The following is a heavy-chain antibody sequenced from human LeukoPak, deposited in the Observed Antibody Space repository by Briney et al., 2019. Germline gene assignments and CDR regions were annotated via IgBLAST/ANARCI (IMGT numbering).Heavy chain of an antibody. V-gene: IGHV3-30*04. CDR2: ISYDGTNK. Sequence: GGSLRLSCAASGFTFSSYAMHWVCQAPGKGLEWVAVISYDGTNKYYADSVKGRFTISRDNSKNTLYLQMNSLRAEDTAVYYCARDSLGDPTYYFDYWGQGTLVTVSS. J-gene: IGHJ4*02. CDR1: GFTFSSYA. CDR3: ARDSLGDPTYYFDY. D-gene: IGHD3-10*01.